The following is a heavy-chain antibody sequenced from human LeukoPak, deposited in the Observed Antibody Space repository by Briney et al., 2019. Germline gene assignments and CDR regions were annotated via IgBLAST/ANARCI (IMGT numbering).Heavy chain of an antibody. V-gene: IGHV3-21*06. CDR3: ARAGVCSTTSCDGGIDY. Sequence: PGGSLRLSCAASGFAFSSYNMKWVRQAPGKGLEWVSFISTTSNYIYYADSVKGRFTISRHNAKNSLYLQMNSLRGEDAALYYCARAGVCSTTSCDGGIDYWGQGTLVTVSS. CDR1: GFAFSSYN. J-gene: IGHJ4*02. D-gene: IGHD2-2*01. CDR2: ISTTSNYI.